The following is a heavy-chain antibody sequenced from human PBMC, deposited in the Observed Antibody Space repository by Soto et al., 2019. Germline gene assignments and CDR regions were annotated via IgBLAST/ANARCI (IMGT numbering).Heavy chain of an antibody. CDR2: IHPNLGGT. CDR3: ARFVRSCSGTTCYTRADV. V-gene: IGHV1-2*02. J-gene: IGHJ6*02. CDR1: GYTFTGYY. Sequence: ASVKVSCKGSGYTFTGYYIHWVRQAPGQGLEWMGLIHPNLGGTDHAQKFQGGVTLTRDTSVNTAYMELRSVIVADTAVYHCARFVRSCSGTTCYTRADVWGQGTTVTVSS. D-gene: IGHD2-2*02.